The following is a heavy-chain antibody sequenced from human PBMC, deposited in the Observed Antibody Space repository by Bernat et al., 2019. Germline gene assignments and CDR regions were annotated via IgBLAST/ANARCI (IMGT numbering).Heavy chain of an antibody. Sequence: QLQLQESGPGLVKPSETLSLSCTVSGGSISSFYWSWIRQPPGKGLEWIGYIYYSGSTNYNPSLKSRVTISVDTSKKQFSLKLSSVTAADTAVYYCARDQGGAFDIWGQGTMVTVSS. V-gene: IGHV4-59*01. CDR1: GGSISSFY. J-gene: IGHJ3*02. CDR2: IYYSGST. CDR3: ARDQGGAFDI.